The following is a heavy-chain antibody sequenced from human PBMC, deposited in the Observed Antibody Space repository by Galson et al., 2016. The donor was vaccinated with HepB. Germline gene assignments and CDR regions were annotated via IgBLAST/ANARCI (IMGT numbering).Heavy chain of an antibody. J-gene: IGHJ4*02. CDR2: IYPGDSDA. D-gene: IGHD4-11*01. CDR1: GYSFSTYW. V-gene: IGHV5-51*01. Sequence: QSGAEVKKPGESLKISCKASGYSFSTYWIVWVRQMPGKGLEWMGIIYPGDSDARYSPSFQGQVTISADKSISTAYLQWSSLKASDTAMYYCTRENSDYFDYWGQGTLVTVSS. CDR3: TRENSDYFDY.